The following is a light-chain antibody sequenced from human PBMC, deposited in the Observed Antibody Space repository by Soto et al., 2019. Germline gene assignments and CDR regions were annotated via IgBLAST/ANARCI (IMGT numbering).Light chain of an antibody. CDR3: QQYYACPLS. J-gene: IGKJ4*01. CDR1: QSISTW. V-gene: IGKV1-5*03. Sequence: IQMTQSPSTLSASVGDRVTITCRASQSISTWFAWYQQKPGKAPKLLIYKTSSLEGGVPSRFSGSGCGTELLITIRALQPDDFATYYCQQYYACPLSFGVGTTV. CDR2: KTS.